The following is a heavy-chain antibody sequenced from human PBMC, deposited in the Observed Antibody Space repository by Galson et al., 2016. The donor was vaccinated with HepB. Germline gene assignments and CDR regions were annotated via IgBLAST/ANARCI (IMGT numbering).Heavy chain of an antibody. J-gene: IGHJ4*02. CDR2: ISVSGDHV. V-gene: IGHV3-23*01. Sequence: LRLSCAASGLTLNNFVINWIRQAPGKGLEWVSGISVSGDHVYYADSVKGRLTIYRENSKNTVYLQMNSLRAEGTAVYYCGRGSSGDVYNFGAYWGQGTRVTVSS. CDR3: GRGSSGDVYNFGAY. D-gene: IGHD5-24*01. CDR1: GLTLNNFV.